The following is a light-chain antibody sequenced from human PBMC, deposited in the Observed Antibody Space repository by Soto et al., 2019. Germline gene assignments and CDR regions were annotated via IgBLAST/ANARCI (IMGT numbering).Light chain of an antibody. CDR2: SNN. CDR3: AAWDDSVNLYLV. CDR1: SSNIGSNT. J-gene: IGLJ3*02. V-gene: IGLV1-44*01. Sequence: QSVLTQPPSASGTPGQRVTISCSGSSSNIGSNTVNWYQQLPGTAPKLLIYSNNQRPSGVPDRFSGSKSGTSASLAISGLQCEDEADYYCAAWDDSVNLYLVFGGGTKLTVL.